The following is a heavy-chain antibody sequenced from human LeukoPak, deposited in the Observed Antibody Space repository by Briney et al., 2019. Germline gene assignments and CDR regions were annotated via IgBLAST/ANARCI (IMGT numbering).Heavy chain of an antibody. J-gene: IGHJ4*02. D-gene: IGHD1-26*01. Sequence: PSQTLSLTCTVSGGSISSGGYYWGWIRQPPGKGLEWIGSIYYSGSTYYNPSPKSRVTISVHTSKHQFSLKLSSVTAADTAVYYCARRGYVSDLEVGAFVYWGQGTLVTVSS. CDR2: IYYSGST. V-gene: IGHV4-39*07. CDR3: ARRGYVSDLEVGAFVY. CDR1: GGSISSGGYY.